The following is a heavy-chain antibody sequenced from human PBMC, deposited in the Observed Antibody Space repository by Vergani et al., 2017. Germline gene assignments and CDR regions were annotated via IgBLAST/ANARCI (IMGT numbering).Heavy chain of an antibody. V-gene: IGHV1-46*03. J-gene: IGHJ4*02. D-gene: IGHD3-9*01. CDR2: INPSGGHT. CDR3: ARGDYGILTGYRY. Sequence: QVQVVQSGAEVKKSGASVKVSCKTSGYTFSNYYMHWVRQAPGQGLEWMGIINPSGGHTNYAQNFQGRVNMTRDTSTSTVYMELSSLRSEDTAIYYCARGDYGILTGYRYWGQGTLVTVSA. CDR1: GYTFSNYY.